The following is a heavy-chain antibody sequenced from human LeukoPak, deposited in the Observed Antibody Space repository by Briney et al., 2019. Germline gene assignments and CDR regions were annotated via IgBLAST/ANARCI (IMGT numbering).Heavy chain of an antibody. Sequence: ASVKVSCTASGYTFTSYAMNWVRQAPGQGLEWMGWINAGNGNTKYSQKFQGRVTITRDTSASTAYMELSSLRSEDTAVYYCARGSGSYDPYDYYGMDVWGQGTTVTVSS. CDR3: ARGSGSYDPYDYYGMDV. D-gene: IGHD1-26*01. CDR2: INAGNGNT. V-gene: IGHV1-3*01. CDR1: GYTFTSYA. J-gene: IGHJ6*02.